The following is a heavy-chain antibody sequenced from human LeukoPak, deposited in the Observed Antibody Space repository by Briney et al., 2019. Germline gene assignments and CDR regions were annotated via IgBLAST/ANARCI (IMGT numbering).Heavy chain of an antibody. Sequence: GQSLRFSCKGSGYSFTSYWIAWVRQMPGKGLEWMGIIYPGDSNTRYSPSFQGQVTISADKSISTAYLQWSSLKASDTAMYYCARRADTSMGFDYWGQGTLVTFSS. V-gene: IGHV5-51*01. CDR3: ARRADTSMGFDY. J-gene: IGHJ4*02. CDR1: GYSFTSYW. CDR2: IYPGDSNT. D-gene: IGHD5-18*01.